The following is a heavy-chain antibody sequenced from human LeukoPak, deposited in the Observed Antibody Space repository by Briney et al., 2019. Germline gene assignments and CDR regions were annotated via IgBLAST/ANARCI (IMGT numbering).Heavy chain of an antibody. CDR2: INPNSGGT. CDR3: ARVFGSYYEGFDY. Sequence: ASVKVSCKASGYTFTSYGISWVRQAPGQGLEWMGWINPNSGGTNYAQKFQGRVTMTRDTSISTAYMELSRLRSDDTAVYYCARVFGSYYEGFDYWGQGTLVTVSS. CDR1: GYTFTSYG. V-gene: IGHV1-2*02. D-gene: IGHD1-26*01. J-gene: IGHJ4*02.